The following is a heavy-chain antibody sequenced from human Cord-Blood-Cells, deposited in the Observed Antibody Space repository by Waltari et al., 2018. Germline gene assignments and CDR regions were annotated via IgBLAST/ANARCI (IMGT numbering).Heavy chain of an antibody. D-gene: IGHD3-10*01. V-gene: IGHV4-61*01. CDR1: GGSVSSGSYY. J-gene: IGHJ5*02. CDR2: IYYSGST. CDR3: ARGRGGVRGVLPNHNWFDP. Sequence: QVQLQESGPGLVKPSETLSLTCTVSGGSVSSGSYYWSWIRQPPGKGLEWIGYIYYSGSTNNNPSHKSRVTISVDTSKNQFSLKLSSVTAADTAVYYCARGRGGVRGVLPNHNWFDPWGQGTLVTVSS.